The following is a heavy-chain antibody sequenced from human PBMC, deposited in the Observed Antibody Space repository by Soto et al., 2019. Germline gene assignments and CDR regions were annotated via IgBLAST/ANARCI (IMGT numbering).Heavy chain of an antibody. V-gene: IGHV4-34*01. CDR3: ARTYSSSWSPFDY. CDR1: GGSFSGYY. CDR2: INQSGST. D-gene: IGHD6-13*01. J-gene: IGHJ4*02. Sequence: QVQLQQWGARLLKPSETLSLTCAVYGGSFSGYYWSWIRQPPGKGLEWIGEINQSGSTNYNPSLKSRVTISVDTSKNQFSLKLSSVTAADTAVYYCARTYSSSWSPFDYGGQGTLVTVSS.